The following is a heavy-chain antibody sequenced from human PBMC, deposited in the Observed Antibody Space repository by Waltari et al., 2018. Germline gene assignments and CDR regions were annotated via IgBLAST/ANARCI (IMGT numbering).Heavy chain of an antibody. CDR2: IYYSGST. V-gene: IGHV4-59*01. CDR3: ARVVGYLSKWYGDYETFDAFDI. CDR1: GGSISSYY. J-gene: IGHJ3*02. D-gene: IGHD4-17*01. Sequence: QVQLQESGPGLVKPSETLSLTCTVSGGSISSYYWSWIRQPPGKGLEWIGYIYYSGSTNYNPSLKSRVTISVDTSKNQFSLKLSSVTAADTAVYYCARVVGYLSKWYGDYETFDAFDIWGQGTMVTVSS.